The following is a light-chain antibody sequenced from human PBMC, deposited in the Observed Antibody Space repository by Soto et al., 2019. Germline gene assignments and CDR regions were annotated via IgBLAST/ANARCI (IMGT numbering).Light chain of an antibody. Sequence: QSALTQPPSASGFTGQSVTISCTGTSSDVGYYDYVSWYQQHPGKAPKLVIYEVTKRPSGVPDRVSASKSGNTASLTVSGLRAEDEAEYYCSSYAGSNNFVFGSGTKLTVL. J-gene: IGLJ1*01. V-gene: IGLV2-8*01. CDR2: EVT. CDR1: SSDVGYYDY. CDR3: SSYAGSNNFV.